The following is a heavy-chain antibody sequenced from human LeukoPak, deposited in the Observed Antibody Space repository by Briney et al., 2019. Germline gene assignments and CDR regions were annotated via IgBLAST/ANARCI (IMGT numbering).Heavy chain of an antibody. Sequence: PGGSLRLSCAASGFTFSNYAMSWVRQAPGKGLEWVSTISGTGGGGSTYYADSVKGRFTISRDNSKNTLYLQMNSLRADDTAVYYCAKVDATYGSGSYYPWVYWGQGTLVTVSS. V-gene: IGHV3-23*01. CDR2: ISGTGGGGST. CDR3: AKVDATYGSGSYYPWVY. J-gene: IGHJ4*02. CDR1: GFTFSNYA. D-gene: IGHD3-10*01.